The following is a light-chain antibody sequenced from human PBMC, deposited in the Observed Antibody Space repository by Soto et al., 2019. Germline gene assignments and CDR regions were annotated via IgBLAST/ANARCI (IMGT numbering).Light chain of an antibody. J-gene: IGLJ7*01. V-gene: IGLV2-23*02. Sequence: QSALTQPASVSGSPGQSITISCTGTSSDVGSHNLVSWYQQHPGQAPKLMIYEVSKRPLGVSARFSASKYGNTASLTMSGLHAEDDADYYCCSYGGSTAVFGGGTQLTVL. CDR3: CSYGGSTAV. CDR1: SSDVGSHNL. CDR2: EVS.